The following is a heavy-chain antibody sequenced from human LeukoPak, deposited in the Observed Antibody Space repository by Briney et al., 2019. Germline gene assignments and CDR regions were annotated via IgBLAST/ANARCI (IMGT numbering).Heavy chain of an antibody. CDR1: GGSISSGGHS. CDR2: IYHSGST. Sequence: PSETLSLTCAVSGGSISSGGHSWSWIRQPPGKGLEWIGYIYHSGSTYYNPSLKSRVTISVDRSKNQFTLKLSSVTAADTAVYYCATQRWEGVTTGWFDPWGQGTLVTVSS. D-gene: IGHD4-17*01. V-gene: IGHV4-30-2*01. CDR3: ATQRWEGVTTGWFDP. J-gene: IGHJ5*02.